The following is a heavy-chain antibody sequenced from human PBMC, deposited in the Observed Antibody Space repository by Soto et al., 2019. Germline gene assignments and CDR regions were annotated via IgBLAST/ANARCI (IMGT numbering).Heavy chain of an antibody. V-gene: IGHV1-18*01. CDR1: GYTFTSYG. Sequence: ASVKVSCKASGYTFTSYGISWVRQAPGQGLEWMGWISAYNGNTNYAQELQGRVTMTTDTSTSTAYMELRSLRSDDTAVYYCARGVGRELRYYYYGMDVWGQGTTVTVSS. CDR3: ARGVGRELRYYYYGMDV. CDR2: ISAYNGNT. J-gene: IGHJ6*02. D-gene: IGHD1-26*01.